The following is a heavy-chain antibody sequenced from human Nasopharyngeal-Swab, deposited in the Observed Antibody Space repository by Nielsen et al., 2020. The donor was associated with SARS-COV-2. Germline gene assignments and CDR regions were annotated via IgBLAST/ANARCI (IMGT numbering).Heavy chain of an antibody. V-gene: IGHV3-30-3*01. CDR2: ISYDGSNK. CDR1: GFTFSSYA. CDR3: ARDPGGGMDV. J-gene: IGHJ6*02. Sequence: GGSLRLSCAASGFTFSSYAMHWVRQAPSKGLEWVAVISYDGSNKYYADSVKGRFTISRDNSKNTRYLQMNSLRAEDTAVYYCARDPGGGMDVWGQGTTVTVSS.